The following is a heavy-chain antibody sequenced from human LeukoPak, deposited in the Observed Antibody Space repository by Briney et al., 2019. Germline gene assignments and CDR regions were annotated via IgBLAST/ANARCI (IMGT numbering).Heavy chain of an antibody. CDR2: ISYDGSNK. D-gene: IGHD2-2*01. CDR1: GFTFSSYA. CDR3: ARWRVVPAAQTGSSYFDY. Sequence: PGGSLRLSCAASGFTFSSYAMHWVRQAPGKGLEWVAVISYDGSNKYYADSVKGRFTISRDNSKNTLYLQMNSLRAEDTAVYYCARWRVVPAAQTGSSYFDYWGQGTLVTVSS. V-gene: IGHV3-30-3*01. J-gene: IGHJ4*02.